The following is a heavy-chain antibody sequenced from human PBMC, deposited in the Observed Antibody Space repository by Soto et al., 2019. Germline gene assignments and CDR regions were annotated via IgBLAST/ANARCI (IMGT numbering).Heavy chain of an antibody. Sequence: QVQLVESGGGVVQPGKSLRLSCAASGFTFSSYGMHWVRQAPGKGLEWVAVIWYDGSKKYYADSVEGRFTISRDNSKKXLYLHMNSLRAEDTAVYYCAREMYGDYYYYYGMDVWGQGTTVTVSS. CDR1: GFTFSSYG. D-gene: IGHD4-17*01. CDR3: AREMYGDYYYYYGMDV. V-gene: IGHV3-33*01. J-gene: IGHJ6*02. CDR2: IWYDGSKK.